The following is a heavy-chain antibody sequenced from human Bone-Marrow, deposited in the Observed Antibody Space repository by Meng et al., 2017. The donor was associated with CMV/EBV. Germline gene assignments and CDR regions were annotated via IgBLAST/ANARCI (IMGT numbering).Heavy chain of an antibody. Sequence: SETLSLTCTVSGGSISSYYWSWIRQPPGKGLEWIGYIYYSGSTNYNPSLKSRVTISVDTSKNQFSLKLSSVTAADTAVYYCARSGSYWDAFDIWGQGTMFTFSS. CDR2: IYYSGST. D-gene: IGHD1-26*01. V-gene: IGHV4-59*01. CDR3: ARSGSYWDAFDI. CDR1: GGSISSYY. J-gene: IGHJ3*02.